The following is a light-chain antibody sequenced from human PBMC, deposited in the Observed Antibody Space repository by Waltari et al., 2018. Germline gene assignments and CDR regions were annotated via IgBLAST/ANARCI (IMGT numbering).Light chain of an antibody. V-gene: IGLV1-47*01. Sequence: QSVLTQPPSASGTPGQRVPISCPGSPSDLGSTYVSLYQQRPGTAPKLLIYRNNQRPSGVPDRFSGSKSGTSASLAISGLRSEDEADYYCAAWDDSLSGVVFGGGTKLTVL. J-gene: IGLJ2*01. CDR2: RNN. CDR1: PSDLGSTY. CDR3: AAWDDSLSGVV.